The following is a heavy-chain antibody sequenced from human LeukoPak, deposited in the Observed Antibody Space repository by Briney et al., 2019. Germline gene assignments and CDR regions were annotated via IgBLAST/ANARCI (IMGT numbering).Heavy chain of an antibody. V-gene: IGHV4-34*01. Sequence: PSETLSLTCAVYGGSFSGYYWSWICQPPGKGLEWIGEINHSGSTNYNPSLKSRVTISVDTSKNQFSLKLSSVTAADTAVYYCARGRGYSYGYYFDYWAREPWSPSPQ. CDR1: GGSFSGYY. CDR3: ARGRGYSYGYYFDY. D-gene: IGHD5-18*01. J-gene: IGHJ4*02. CDR2: INHSGST.